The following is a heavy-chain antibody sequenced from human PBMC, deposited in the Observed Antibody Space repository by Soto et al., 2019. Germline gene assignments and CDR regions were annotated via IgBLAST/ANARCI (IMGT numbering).Heavy chain of an antibody. D-gene: IGHD6-13*01. CDR1: GYTFTGYY. CDR3: ARGDSSTWYDY. J-gene: IGHJ4*02. CDR2: INPNTGGT. Sequence: SVKVSCKASGYTFTGYYINWVRQAPGQGLEWMGWINPNTGGTHFAQRFQGGVTMTRDTSISTAYMELSRLRSDDTAVYYCARGDSSTWYDYWGQGTLVTVSS. V-gene: IGHV1-2*02.